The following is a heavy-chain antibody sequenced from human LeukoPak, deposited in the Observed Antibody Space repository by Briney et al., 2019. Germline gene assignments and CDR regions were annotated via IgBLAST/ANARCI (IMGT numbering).Heavy chain of an antibody. CDR1: GFIFSSYA. CDR2: LSYDGSNT. Sequence: GGSLRLSCAASGFIFSSYAMHWVGQAPGKGLEWVAVLSYDGSNTYYRDSVRGRFTISRDNSKNTLYLQMDSLRAEDTAVYYCARDTSSYYYGSGSFDYWGQGTLVTVSS. CDR3: ARDTSSYYYGSGSFDY. J-gene: IGHJ4*02. D-gene: IGHD3-10*01. V-gene: IGHV3-30*04.